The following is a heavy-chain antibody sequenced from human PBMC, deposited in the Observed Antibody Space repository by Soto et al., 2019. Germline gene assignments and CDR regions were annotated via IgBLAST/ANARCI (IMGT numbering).Heavy chain of an antibody. CDR3: ARGLRYFDWLSHMDV. J-gene: IGHJ6*03. V-gene: IGHV4-59*01. CDR2: IHYSGST. D-gene: IGHD3-9*01. Sequence: PSETLSLTCTVSVGSISSYYWSWIRQPPGKGLEWIGYIHYSGSTNYNPSLKSRVTISVDTSKNQFSLKLSSVTAADTAVYYCARGLRYFDWLSHMDVWGKGTRVTVAS. CDR1: VGSISSYY.